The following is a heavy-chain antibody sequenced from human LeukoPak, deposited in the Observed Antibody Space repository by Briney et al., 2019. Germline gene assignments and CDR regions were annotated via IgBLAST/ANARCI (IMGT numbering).Heavy chain of an antibody. Sequence: SETLSLTCTVSGGPISSYYWSWIRQPPGKGLEWIGYIYYSGSTNYNPSLKSRVTISVDTSKNQFSLKLSSVTAADTAVYYCARDLRDIVATSWFDPWGQGTLVTVSS. J-gene: IGHJ5*02. D-gene: IGHD5-12*01. CDR3: ARDLRDIVATSWFDP. CDR1: GGPISSYY. CDR2: IYYSGST. V-gene: IGHV4-59*01.